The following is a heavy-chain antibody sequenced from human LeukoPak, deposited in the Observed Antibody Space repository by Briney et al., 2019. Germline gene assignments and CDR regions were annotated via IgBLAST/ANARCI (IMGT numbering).Heavy chain of an antibody. J-gene: IGHJ5*02. CDR3: VRDLT. V-gene: IGHV3-53*01. Sequence: GGSRRPSCAASGFTFSNNRTSWVRQAPGKGLEWVSVIYSDGTAYYADSVKGRFTISRDNSKSTVYLQMKSLRADDTAVYYCVRDLTWGQGTLVTVSS. CDR1: GFTFSNNR. CDR2: IYSDGTA.